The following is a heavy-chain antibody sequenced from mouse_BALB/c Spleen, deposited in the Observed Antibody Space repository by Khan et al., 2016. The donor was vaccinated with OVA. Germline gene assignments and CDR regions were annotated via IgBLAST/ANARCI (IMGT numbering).Heavy chain of an antibody. CDR1: GFSLTNYG. Sequence: VKLEESGPGLVAPSQSLSITCTISGFSLTNYGVHWVRQPPGKGLEWLVVIWSDGSTTYNSALKSRLTISKDNSDSQVFLKMNSLQTDDTAMYFCARQPYYHYNIMDYWGQGPSVTVSS. CDR3: ARQPYYHYNIMDY. D-gene: IGHD2-10*01. CDR2: IWSDGST. J-gene: IGHJ4*01. V-gene: IGHV2-6-1*01.